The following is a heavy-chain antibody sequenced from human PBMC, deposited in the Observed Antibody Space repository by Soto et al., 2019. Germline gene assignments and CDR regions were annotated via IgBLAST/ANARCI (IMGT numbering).Heavy chain of an antibody. CDR3: ARHDRRYGSGKVYYYLDV. V-gene: IGHV4-59*08. Sequence: QVQLQESGPGLVKPSETLSLTCTVSGGSISSYYWSWIRQPPGKGLEWIGYIYYSGGTNYNPSLNSRETITVDPSKNQCYLKLSSVTAAHTAVYYCARHDRRYGSGKVYYYLDVWGKGTTVTVSS. CDR2: IYYSGGT. J-gene: IGHJ6*03. D-gene: IGHD3-10*01. CDR1: GGSISSYY.